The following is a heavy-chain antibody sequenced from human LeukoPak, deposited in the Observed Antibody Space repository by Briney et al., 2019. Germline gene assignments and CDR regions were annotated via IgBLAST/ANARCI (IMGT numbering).Heavy chain of an antibody. D-gene: IGHD2-2*01. J-gene: IGHJ4*02. CDR1: VGSISSYY. CDR3: ARRLGSSSTGFDY. CDR2: IHYSGST. V-gene: IGHV4-59*08. Sequence: SETLSLTCTVSVGSISSYYWSWIREPPGKGLEWIGSIHYSGSTTYNPSLKSPVTISVDTSKNQFSLKLSSVTAAYTAVYYCARRLGSSSTGFDYWGQGTLVTVYS.